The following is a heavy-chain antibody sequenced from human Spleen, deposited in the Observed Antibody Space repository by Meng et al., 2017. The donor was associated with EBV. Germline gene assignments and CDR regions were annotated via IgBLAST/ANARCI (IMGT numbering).Heavy chain of an antibody. J-gene: IGHJ4*02. Sequence: QWNLVQSGAEVKKPGASVKVSCKASGYTFTAYSMHWVRQAPGQGPEWMGRINPDSGGTNYAQKFQGRVTMTRDTSIDTAYMELNSLRSDDTAVYYCARYDTSAYFPDNWGQGTLVTVSS. CDR2: INPDSGGT. CDR1: GYTFTAYS. V-gene: IGHV1-2*06. D-gene: IGHD3-22*01. CDR3: ARYDTSAYFPDN.